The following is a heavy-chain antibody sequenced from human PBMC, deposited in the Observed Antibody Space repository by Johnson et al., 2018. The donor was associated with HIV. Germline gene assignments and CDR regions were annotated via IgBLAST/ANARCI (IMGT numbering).Heavy chain of an antibody. CDR3: ARSRNYACDI. CDR1: GFTFNSYG. V-gene: IGHV3-30*19. CDR2: IWYDGSNK. D-gene: IGHD1-1*01. J-gene: IGHJ3*02. Sequence: QVQLVESGGGVVQPGRSLRLSCAASGFTFNSYGMHWVRQAPGKGLEWVAVIWYDGSNKYYADSVKGRFTISRDNSKNTLYLQMNSLRAEDTAVYYCARSRNYACDIWGQGTMVTVSS.